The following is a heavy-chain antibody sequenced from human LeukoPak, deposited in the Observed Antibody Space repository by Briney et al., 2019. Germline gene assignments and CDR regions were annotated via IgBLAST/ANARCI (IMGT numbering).Heavy chain of an antibody. V-gene: IGHV1-3*01. CDR2: INAGNGNT. D-gene: IGHD3-9*01. J-gene: IGHJ3*02. Sequence: GASVKVSCKASGYTFTSYAMHWERQAPGQRLEWMGWINAGNGNTKYSQKFQGRVTITRDTSASTAYMELSSLRSEDTAVYYCARDARNDPSLDWLFPRDAFDIWGQGTMVTVSS. CDR1: GYTFTSYA. CDR3: ARDARNDPSLDWLFPRDAFDI.